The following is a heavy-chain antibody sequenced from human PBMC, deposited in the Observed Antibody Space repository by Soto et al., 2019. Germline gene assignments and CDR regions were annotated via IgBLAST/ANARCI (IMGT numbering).Heavy chain of an antibody. D-gene: IGHD1-7*01. CDR3: AKYSELPYEAYLQQ. CDR1: GFNFYSYD. V-gene: IGHV3-30*18. CDR2: ISYDGSKE. J-gene: IGHJ1*01. Sequence: QVQLVESGGGVVQPGRSLRLSCAASGFNFYSYDIHWVRQAPGKGLEWVAVISYDGSKEYYAESVKGRFTISRDNSKNTLSLQMNNLRAEDTAIYYCAKYSELPYEAYLQQWGQGTLVTVSS.